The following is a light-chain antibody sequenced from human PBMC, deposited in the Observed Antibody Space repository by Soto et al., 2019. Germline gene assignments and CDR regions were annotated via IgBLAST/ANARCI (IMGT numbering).Light chain of an antibody. V-gene: IGLV2-11*01. J-gene: IGLJ1*01. CDR1: SSDVGGYNY. CDR3: CSYAGSFIFV. Sequence: QSALTQPRSVSGSPGQSVTISCTGTSSDVGGYNYVSWYQQYPGKAPKLMIYDVSGRPSGVPDRFSGSKSGNTASLTISGLQAEDEADYYCCSYAGSFIFVFGTGTKATVL. CDR2: DVS.